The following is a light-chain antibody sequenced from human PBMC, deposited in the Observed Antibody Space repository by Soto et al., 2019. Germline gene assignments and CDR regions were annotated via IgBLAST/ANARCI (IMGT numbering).Light chain of an antibody. V-gene: IGLV6-57*04. CDR3: QSYDSSNYVV. Sequence: NFMLTQPHSVSESPGKTVTISCTRSSGSIASNYVQWYQQRPGSAPTTVIYEDNQRPSGVPDRFSGSIDSSSNSASLTISGLKTEDEADDYCQSYDSSNYVVFGGGTKVTVL. CDR1: SGSIASNY. J-gene: IGLJ2*01. CDR2: EDN.